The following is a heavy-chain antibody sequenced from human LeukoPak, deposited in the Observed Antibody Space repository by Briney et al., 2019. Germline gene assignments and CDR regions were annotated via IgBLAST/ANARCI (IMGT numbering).Heavy chain of an antibody. Sequence: PSETLSLTCTVSGASISSYYWGWVRQPPGKGLEWIGYIYYSGSTNYNPSLKSRVTISVDTSKNQFSLKLSSVTAADTAVYYCATGGRSSGWYGWGRGTLVTVSS. V-gene: IGHV4-59*01. CDR2: IYYSGST. J-gene: IGHJ4*02. CDR1: GASISSYY. D-gene: IGHD6-19*01. CDR3: ATGGRSSGWYG.